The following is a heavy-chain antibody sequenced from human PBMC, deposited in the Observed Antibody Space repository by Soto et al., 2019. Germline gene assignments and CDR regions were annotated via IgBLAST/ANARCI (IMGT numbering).Heavy chain of an antibody. V-gene: IGHV1-18*01. CDR2: INPYNSNT. CDR3: AREAHPNGYSFGYNWFDP. CDR1: GYTFTNYG. D-gene: IGHD5-18*01. J-gene: IGHJ5*02. Sequence: ASVKVSCKASGYTFTNYGVIWVRQAPGQGLEWMGWINPYNSNTNYAQKLQGRATMTTDTSTSTAYMDLRSLRFDDTAVYYCAREAHPNGYSFGYNWFDPWGQGTLVTVSS.